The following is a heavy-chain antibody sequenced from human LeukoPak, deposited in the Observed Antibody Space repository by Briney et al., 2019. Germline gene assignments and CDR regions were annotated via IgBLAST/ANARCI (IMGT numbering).Heavy chain of an antibody. CDR3: AKKWQENWGSFFDY. CDR2: ISGSGGST. CDR1: GFTFSSYA. Sequence: PGWSLRLSCAASGFTFSSYAMSWVRQAPGKGLEWVSAISGSGGSTYYADSVKGRFTISRDNSKNTLYLQMNSLRAEDTAVYYCAKKWQENWGSFFDYWGQGTLVTVSS. J-gene: IGHJ4*02. D-gene: IGHD7-27*01. V-gene: IGHV3-23*01.